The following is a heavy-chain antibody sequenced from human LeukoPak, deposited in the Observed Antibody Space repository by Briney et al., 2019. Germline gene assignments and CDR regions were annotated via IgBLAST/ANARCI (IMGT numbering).Heavy chain of an antibody. CDR1: GFTFDDYA. V-gene: IGHV3-9*01. D-gene: IGHD3-22*01. CDR2: ISWNSGSI. CDR3: AKSYAGYYYDSSGHYYVPYYFDY. J-gene: IGHJ4*02. Sequence: QPGGSLRLSCAASGFTFDDYAMHWVRQAPGKGLEWVSGISWNSGSIGYADSVKGRFTISRDNAKNSLYLQMNSLRAEDTAVYYCAKSYAGYYYDSSGHYYVPYYFDYWGQGTLVTVSS.